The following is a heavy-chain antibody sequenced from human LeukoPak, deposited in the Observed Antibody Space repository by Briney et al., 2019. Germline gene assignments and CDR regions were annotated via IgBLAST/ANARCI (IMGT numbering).Heavy chain of an antibody. J-gene: IGHJ4*02. CDR2: TYRRSKWSN. CDR3: ARLHCTTSCYVDY. V-gene: IGHV6-1*01. D-gene: IGHD2-2*01. Sequence: SQTLSLTCALSGDSVSSNSAAWNWIRQSPSRGLEWLGRTYRRSKWSNDYAPSVKSRIIINPDTSKNQFSLQLNSVTPEDTAVYYCARLHCTTSCYVDYWGQGTLVTVSS. CDR1: GDSVSSNSAA.